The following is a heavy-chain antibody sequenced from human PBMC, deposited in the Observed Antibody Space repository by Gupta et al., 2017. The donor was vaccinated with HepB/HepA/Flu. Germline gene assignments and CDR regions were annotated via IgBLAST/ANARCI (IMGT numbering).Heavy chain of an antibody. CDR1: GFPFSHYE. Sequence: EVQLVESGGGLVQPGGSLGLSCAASGFPFSHYEMVWVRQAPGKGLEWVSYISNSAGDIYYADSVKGRFTISRDNARDSLYLQMNSLRAEDTALYYCARATPAPANIYYFDYWGQGSLVTVSS. J-gene: IGHJ4*02. CDR3: ARATPAPANIYYFDY. D-gene: IGHD6-13*01. V-gene: IGHV3-48*03. CDR2: ISNSAGDI.